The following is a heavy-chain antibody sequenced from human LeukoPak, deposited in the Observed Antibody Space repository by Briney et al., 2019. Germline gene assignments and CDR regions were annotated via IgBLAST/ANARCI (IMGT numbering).Heavy chain of an antibody. CDR1: GFTFTNFY. CDR3: AREVGIRGHFDY. V-gene: IGHV1-46*01. Sequence: AASVKGSCKKIGFTFTNFYMHWVGQAPGQGLEWVGIINPSGANTGYAQKFQGRVTMTRDTSTSTVYMELSSLRSQDTAVYYCAREVGIRGHFDYWGRGTPVTVSS. D-gene: IGHD1-26*01. J-gene: IGHJ4*02. CDR2: INPSGANT.